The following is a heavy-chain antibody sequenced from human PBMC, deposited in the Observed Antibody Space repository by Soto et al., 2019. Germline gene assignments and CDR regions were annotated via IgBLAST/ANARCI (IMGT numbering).Heavy chain of an antibody. CDR2: IYYSGDT. D-gene: IGHD3-3*01. V-gene: IGHV4-30-4*01. J-gene: IGHJ5*02. Sequence: QVQLQESGPGLVKPSQTLSLTCTVSGGSINSGDYYWSWIRQSPGKGLEWIGYIYYSGDTYYNPSLKSPIIISVDTSKHPFPPTLSSVTAADTAVYYCARAGRPSRYYTAGWFDPWGQGTLVTVSS. CDR3: ARAGRPSRYYTAGWFDP. CDR1: GGSINSGDYY.